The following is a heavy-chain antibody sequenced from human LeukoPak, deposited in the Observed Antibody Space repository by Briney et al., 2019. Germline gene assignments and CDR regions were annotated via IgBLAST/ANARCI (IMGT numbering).Heavy chain of an antibody. D-gene: IGHD1-7*01. CDR1: GFTFSNFA. CDR2: ISSNGDAT. V-gene: IGHV3-64*01. Sequence: GASLRLSCATSGFTFSNFALHWVRQAPGKGLEYVSAISSNGDATFYANSVKGRFTISRDNSKNTLYLQMGSLRAEDMAVYYCVRVGNYREFDYWGQGTLVTVSS. J-gene: IGHJ4*02. CDR3: VRVGNYREFDY.